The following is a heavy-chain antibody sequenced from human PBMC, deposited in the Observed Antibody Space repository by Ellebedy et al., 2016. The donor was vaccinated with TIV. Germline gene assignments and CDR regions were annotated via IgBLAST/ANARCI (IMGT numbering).Heavy chain of an antibody. CDR2: FDPESGET. Sequence: HWVRQAPGKGLEWVGGFDPESGETIYAQKFQGRVTMREGTSTDPAYMELSSLRSEDTAVYYCATEIRVVTTVGGFFYYYGMDGWGQGTTVTVSS. D-gene: IGHD3-22*01. J-gene: IGHJ6*02. V-gene: IGHV1-24*01. CDR3: ATEIRVVTTVGGFFYYYGMDG.